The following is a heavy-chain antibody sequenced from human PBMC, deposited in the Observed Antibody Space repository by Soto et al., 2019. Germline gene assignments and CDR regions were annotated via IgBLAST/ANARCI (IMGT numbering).Heavy chain of an antibody. J-gene: IGHJ4*02. CDR2: ISTSSTYI. Sequence: GGSLRLSCAASGFTFSTHSMYWVRQAPGKGLEWVSSISTSSTYIDYSDSVKGRFTISRDNAKNSLFLQMSSLRAEDTAVYFCATSVVMPGTPSFDTWGQGPLVTV. CDR1: GFTFSTHS. V-gene: IGHV3-21*06. CDR3: ATSVVMPGTPSFDT. D-gene: IGHD6-13*01.